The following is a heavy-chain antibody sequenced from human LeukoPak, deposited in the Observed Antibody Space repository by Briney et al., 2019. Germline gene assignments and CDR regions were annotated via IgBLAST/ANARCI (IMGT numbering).Heavy chain of an antibody. CDR2: MYPGDSTA. V-gene: IGHV5-51*01. J-gene: IGHJ4*01. CDR1: GYSFANYG. D-gene: IGHD3-9*01. Sequence: GESLKISCKGSGYSFANYGIGWVRQMPGKGLEWMGIMYPGDSTARYSPSFQGQVTVSADKSISTAYVQWSSLKASDTAMYYCARPRYDILTGSYSPYYFDYWGHGTLITVSS. CDR3: ARPRYDILTGSYSPYYFDY.